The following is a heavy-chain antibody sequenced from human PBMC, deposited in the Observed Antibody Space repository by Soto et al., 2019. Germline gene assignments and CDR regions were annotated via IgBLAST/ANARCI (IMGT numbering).Heavy chain of an antibody. V-gene: IGHV3-7*01. CDR3: QRDPRTPGPGRYCSAGSCHYYFDY. CDR2: IKQDGSEK. Sequence: GVSLRLSCAASGFTFSSYWMSWVRQAPGKGLEWVANIKQDGSEKYYVDSVKGRFTISRDNAKNSLYLQMNSLRAEDTAVYYCQRDPRTPGPGRYCSAGSCHYYFDYWGQGTLVTVSS. J-gene: IGHJ4*02. CDR1: GFTFSSYW. D-gene: IGHD2-15*01.